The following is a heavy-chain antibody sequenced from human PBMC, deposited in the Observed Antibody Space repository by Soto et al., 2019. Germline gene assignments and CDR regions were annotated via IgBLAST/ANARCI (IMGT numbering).Heavy chain of an antibody. CDR1: SGSISSSNW. CDR3: AKNRRATIAAAGTGFDY. Sequence: SETLSLTCAVSSGSISSSNWWSWVRQPPGKGLEWIGEIYHSGSTNYNPSLKSRVTISVDKSKNQFSLKLSSVTAADTAVYYCAKNRRATIAAAGTGFDYWGQGTLVTVSS. V-gene: IGHV4-4*02. J-gene: IGHJ4*02. CDR2: IYHSGST. D-gene: IGHD6-13*01.